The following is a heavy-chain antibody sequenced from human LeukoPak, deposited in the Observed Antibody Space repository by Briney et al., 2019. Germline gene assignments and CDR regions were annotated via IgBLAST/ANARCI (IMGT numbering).Heavy chain of an antibody. J-gene: IGHJ6*02. CDR2: ISAYNGNT. Sequence: ASVKVSCKSSGYTFTSYGISWVRQAPGQGLEWMGWISAYNGNTNYAQKLQGRVTMTTDTSTSTAYMELRSLRSDDTAVYYCARRPISKYYYGMDVWGQGTTVTVFS. CDR1: GYTFTSYG. V-gene: IGHV1-18*01. CDR3: ARRPISKYYYGMDV.